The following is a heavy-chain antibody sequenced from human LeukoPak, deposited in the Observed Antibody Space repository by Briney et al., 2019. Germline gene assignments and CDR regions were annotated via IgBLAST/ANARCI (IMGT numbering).Heavy chain of an antibody. V-gene: IGHV4-38-2*01. CDR2: IYHGGST. Sequence: SETLSLTCAVSGYSISSGYYWGWIRQPPGRGLEWIGTIYHGGSTYYNPSLTSRVTMSVGTSKNQLSLKLTSVTAADTAVYYCARYSRNGVDEIGFWGQGTLVTVSS. J-gene: IGHJ4*02. CDR1: GYSISSGYY. D-gene: IGHD5-12*01. CDR3: ARYSRNGVDEIGF.